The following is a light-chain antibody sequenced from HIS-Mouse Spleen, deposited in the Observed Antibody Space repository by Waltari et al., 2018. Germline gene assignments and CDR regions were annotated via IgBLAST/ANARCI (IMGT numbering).Light chain of an antibody. CDR3: QVWDSSSDHVV. J-gene: IGLJ2*01. V-gene: IGLV3-21*03. CDR1: NIGSKS. Sequence: SYVLTQPPSVSVAPGKTARITCGGNNIGSKSVHWYQQKPGQAPVLVVYDDSDRPSGSPDRFSGSKSGNTATLTISRVEAGDEADYYCQVWDSSSDHVVFGGGTKLTVL. CDR2: DDS.